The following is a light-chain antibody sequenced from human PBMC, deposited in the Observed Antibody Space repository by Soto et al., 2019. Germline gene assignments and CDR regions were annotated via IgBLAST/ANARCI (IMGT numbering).Light chain of an antibody. J-gene: IGKJ1*01. CDR2: WAS. V-gene: IGKV4-1*01. Sequence: DIVMTQSPDSLAVSLGERATLDCKSSQTVLNSSNNKTYLAWYRQRPGQPPTLLINWASTRRSGVPARFRGSGSGTEFTLTITDLQAEDLAVYYCQQFHTIPWTFGQGTKVDIK. CDR3: QQFHTIPWT. CDR1: QTVLNSSNNKTY.